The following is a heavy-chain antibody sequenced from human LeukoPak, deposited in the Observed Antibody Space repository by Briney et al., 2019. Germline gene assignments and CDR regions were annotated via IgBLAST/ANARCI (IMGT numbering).Heavy chain of an antibody. Sequence: GGSLRLSCAASGFTFSSYGMHWVRQAPGKGLEWLSYSSTVTGNIYYADSVKGRFAISRDNAKSSLYLQMSSLRAEDTAVYFCATTGNFYDMDVWGKGTTVTVSS. CDR2: SSTVTGNI. CDR1: GFTFSSYG. V-gene: IGHV3-48*04. D-gene: IGHD1-1*01. CDR3: ATTGNFYDMDV. J-gene: IGHJ6*03.